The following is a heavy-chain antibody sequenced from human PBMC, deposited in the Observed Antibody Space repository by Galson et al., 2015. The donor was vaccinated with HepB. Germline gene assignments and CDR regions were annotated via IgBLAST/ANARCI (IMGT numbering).Heavy chain of an antibody. CDR1: VYTFTNYD. Sequence: SVKVSCKASVYTFTNYDINWVRQATGQGLEWMGWMNPNSGNTGYAQKFQGRVTMTRNTSISTAYMELSSLRSEDTAVYYCARALPYDYIWGSGGGWFDPWGQGTLVTVSS. CDR2: MNPNSGNT. J-gene: IGHJ5*02. CDR3: ARALPYDYIWGSGGGWFDP. V-gene: IGHV1-8*01. D-gene: IGHD3-16*01.